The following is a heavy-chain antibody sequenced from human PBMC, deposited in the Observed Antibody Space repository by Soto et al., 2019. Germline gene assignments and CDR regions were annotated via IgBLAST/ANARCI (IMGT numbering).Heavy chain of an antibody. CDR3: SRVSARDGYSLSFDP. J-gene: IGHJ5*02. CDR1: GFTFSSYW. CDR2: IKQDESEK. Sequence: GGSLRLSCAASGFTFSSYWMSWVRQAPGKGLEWVANIKQDESEKYYVDSVRGRFTISRDNAKNSLYLQMNSLRAEDTAVYYCSRVSARDGYSLSFDPWGQGTLVTVSS. V-gene: IGHV3-7*04. D-gene: IGHD5-18*01.